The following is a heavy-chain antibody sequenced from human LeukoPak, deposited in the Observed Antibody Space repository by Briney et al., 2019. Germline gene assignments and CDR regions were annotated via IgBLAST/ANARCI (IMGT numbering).Heavy chain of an antibody. Sequence: GGCLRLSCEASGFTFSTFWVTWVRQAPGRGREWVANIHPDGSEKYYVGSGKGRFTISRDNAKNSLYLQMNRLRAEDTAVYYCARGGTTKVTYWGQGTLVTVSS. CDR3: ARGGTTKVTY. CDR1: GFTFSTFW. CDR2: IHPDGSEK. V-gene: IGHV3-7*04. J-gene: IGHJ4*02. D-gene: IGHD5-18*01.